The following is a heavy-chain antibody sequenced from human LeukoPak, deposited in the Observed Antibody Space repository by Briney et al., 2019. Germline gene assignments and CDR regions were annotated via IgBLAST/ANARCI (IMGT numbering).Heavy chain of an antibody. V-gene: IGHV4-59*08. CDR3: ARKRYSSSWYTDLYFDL. D-gene: IGHD6-13*01. Sequence: PSGTLSLTCTVSGGSISSYYWSWIRQPPGKGLEWIGYIYYSGSTNYNPSLKSRVIISVDTSKNQFSLKLSSVTAADTAVYYCARKRYSSSWYTDLYFDLWGRGTLVTVSS. J-gene: IGHJ2*01. CDR2: IYYSGST. CDR1: GGSISSYY.